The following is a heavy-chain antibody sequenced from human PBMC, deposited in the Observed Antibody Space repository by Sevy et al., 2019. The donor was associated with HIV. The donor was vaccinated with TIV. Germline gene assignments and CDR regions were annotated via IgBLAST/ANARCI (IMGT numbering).Heavy chain of an antibody. CDR2: IKQDGSDK. CDR1: GLTFSDYW. D-gene: IGHD4-17*01. Sequence: GGSLRLSCTASGLTFSDYWMSWVRQAPGKGLEWVANIKQDGSDKLYVDSVKGRFTISRDNAKNSLYLQMNSLRAGDTAVYYCARGVTTVTPFDYWGQGTLVTVSS. V-gene: IGHV3-7*01. CDR3: ARGVTTVTPFDY. J-gene: IGHJ4*02.